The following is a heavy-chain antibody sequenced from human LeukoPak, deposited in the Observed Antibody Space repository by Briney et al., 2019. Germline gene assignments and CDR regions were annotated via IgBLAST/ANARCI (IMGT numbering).Heavy chain of an antibody. Sequence: SETLSLTCAVYGGSFSGYYWSWIRQPPGKGLEWIGEINHSGSTNYNPSLKSRVTISVDTSKNQFSLKLSSVTAADTAVYYCARAGSYGDYSKVDYFDYWGQGTLVTVSS. V-gene: IGHV4-34*01. CDR1: GGSFSGYY. CDR3: ARAGSYGDYSKVDYFDY. CDR2: INHSGST. J-gene: IGHJ4*02. D-gene: IGHD4-17*01.